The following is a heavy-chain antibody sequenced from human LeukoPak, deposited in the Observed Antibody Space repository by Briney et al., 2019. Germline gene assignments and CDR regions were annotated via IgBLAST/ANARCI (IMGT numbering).Heavy chain of an antibody. V-gene: IGHV4-39*07. CDR1: GGSISSSAYY. D-gene: IGHD3-10*01. CDR3: ARTPLRGATFFTSYPNWFDT. Sequence: SETLSLTCSVSGGSISSSAYYWGWIRQPPGQGLEWIGSIYYSGNTYYNPSLKSPVTISIDTSKNQFSLRLISVTVADTAVYYCARTPLRGATFFTSYPNWFDTWGQGTLVTVSS. CDR2: IYYSGNT. J-gene: IGHJ5*02.